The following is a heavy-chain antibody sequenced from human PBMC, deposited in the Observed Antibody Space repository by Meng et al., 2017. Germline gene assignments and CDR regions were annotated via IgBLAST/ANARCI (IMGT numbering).Heavy chain of an antibody. Sequence: GESLKISCAASGFTFNSHWMSWVRRAPGKGLEWVANIKQDGSEKYYVDSVEGRFTISRDNAKNSLSLEMNSLRVEDTAVYYCVRDKTVGATIFDCWGQGTLVTVSS. CDR1: GFTFNSHW. CDR3: VRDKTVGATIFDC. V-gene: IGHV3-7*01. D-gene: IGHD1-26*01. J-gene: IGHJ4*02. CDR2: IKQDGSEK.